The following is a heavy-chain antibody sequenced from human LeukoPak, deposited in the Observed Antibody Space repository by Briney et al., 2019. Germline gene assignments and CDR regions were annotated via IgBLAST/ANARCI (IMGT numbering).Heavy chain of an antibody. V-gene: IGHV4-59*01. CDR2: IYYSGST. Sequence: SETXSLTCTVSGGSISSYYWSWIRQPPGKGLEGIGYIYYSGSTNYNPSLKSRVTISVDTSKNQFSLKLSSVTAADTAVYYCAVVYYYMDVWGKGTTVTVSS. CDR1: GGSISSYY. J-gene: IGHJ6*03. CDR3: AVVYYYMDV.